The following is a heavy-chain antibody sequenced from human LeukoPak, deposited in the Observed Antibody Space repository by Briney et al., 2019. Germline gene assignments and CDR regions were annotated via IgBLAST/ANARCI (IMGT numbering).Heavy chain of an antibody. D-gene: IGHD5/OR15-5a*01. CDR3: AREILGGLRDY. CDR1: GGSISSSNDC. CDR2: IYYSEST. J-gene: IGHJ4*02. Sequence: SETLSLTCTVSGGSISSSNDCWDWIRQPPGKGLEWIGKIYYSESTYYNPSHKSRVIISVDTSKTQFSLKLSSVTAADTAVYFCAREILGGLRDYWGQGALVSVSS. V-gene: IGHV4-39*02.